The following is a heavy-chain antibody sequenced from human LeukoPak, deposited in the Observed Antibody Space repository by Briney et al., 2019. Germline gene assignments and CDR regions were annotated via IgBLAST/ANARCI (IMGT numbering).Heavy chain of an antibody. Sequence: SETLSLTCTVSGGSISSSSYYWCWIRQPPGKGLEWIGSMYYSGSTYYNPSLKSRVTISVDTSKNQFSLKLNSVTAADTAVYYCASQPYYDILTGYSHFDYWGQGTLVTVSS. D-gene: IGHD3-9*01. J-gene: IGHJ4*02. CDR2: MYYSGST. CDR3: ASQPYYDILTGYSHFDY. V-gene: IGHV4-39*01. CDR1: GGSISSSSYY.